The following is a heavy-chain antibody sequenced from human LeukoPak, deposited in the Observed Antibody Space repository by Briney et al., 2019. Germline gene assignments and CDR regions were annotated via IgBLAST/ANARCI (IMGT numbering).Heavy chain of an antibody. J-gene: IGHJ4*02. Sequence: SETLSLTCTVSGVSISTYYWSWIRQPPGKGPEWIGYIYSSGTTNYNPSLKSRVTISIDTSKNEFSLKLTSVTAADTAVYYCAAVIDYWGQGTLVAVSS. CDR1: GVSISTYY. CDR2: IYSSGTT. CDR3: AAVIDY. V-gene: IGHV4-59*01.